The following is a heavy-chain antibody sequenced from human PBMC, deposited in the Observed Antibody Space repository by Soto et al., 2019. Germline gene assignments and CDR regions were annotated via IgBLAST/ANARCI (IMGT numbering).Heavy chain of an antibody. J-gene: IGHJ4*02. CDR3: AGRGYSYGYFDY. V-gene: IGHV4-31*03. Sequence: QVQLQESGPGLVKPSQTLSLTCSASGGSISSGSYYWSWIRQHPGKGLEWIGYIYYNGSTYYNPSLKSRVSISVDTSKNQFSLKLSSVTAADTAVYYCAGRGYSYGYFDYWGPGTLVTVSS. CDR2: IYYNGST. D-gene: IGHD5-18*01. CDR1: GGSISSGSYY.